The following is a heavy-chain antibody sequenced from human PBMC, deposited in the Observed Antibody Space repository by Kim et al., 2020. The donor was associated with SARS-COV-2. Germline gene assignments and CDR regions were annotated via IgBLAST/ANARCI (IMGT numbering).Heavy chain of an antibody. CDR2: ISYDGSNK. D-gene: IGHD2-2*01. Sequence: GGSLRLSCAASGFTFSSYAMHWVRQAPGKGLEWVAVISYDGSNKYYADSVKGRFTISRDNSKNTLYLQMNSLRAEDTAVYYCARVPAANDYSDYWGQGTLVTVSS. CDR1: GFTFSSYA. J-gene: IGHJ4*02. V-gene: IGHV3-30-3*01. CDR3: ARVPAANDYSDY.